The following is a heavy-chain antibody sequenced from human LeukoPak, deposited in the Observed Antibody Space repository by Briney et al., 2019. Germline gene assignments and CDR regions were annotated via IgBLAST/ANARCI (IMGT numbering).Heavy chain of an antibody. Sequence: ASVKVSCKASGYTLTGHYLHWVRQAPGQGLEWMGWINPNTGATTYAQRFQGRVTLTRDTSINTAYMDLSGLTSDDTAVFYCAKGATEGYYYYYGLDVWGQGTTVTVSS. CDR2: INPNTGAT. V-gene: IGHV1-2*02. CDR3: AKGATEGYYYYYGLDV. J-gene: IGHJ6*02. CDR1: GYTLTGHY.